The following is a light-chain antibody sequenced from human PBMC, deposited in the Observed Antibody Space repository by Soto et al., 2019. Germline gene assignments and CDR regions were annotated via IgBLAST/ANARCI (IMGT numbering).Light chain of an antibody. Sequence: QSVLTQPASVSGSPGQSITISCTGSSSVIGGYNYVSWYQQHPDKAPKLMIYHVSNRPSGISSRFSGSKSGNTASLTISGLQAEDEADYYCSSYTSSTTYVFGTGTKVTVL. V-gene: IGLV2-14*01. CDR2: HVS. CDR1: SSVIGGYNY. J-gene: IGLJ1*01. CDR3: SSYTSSTTYV.